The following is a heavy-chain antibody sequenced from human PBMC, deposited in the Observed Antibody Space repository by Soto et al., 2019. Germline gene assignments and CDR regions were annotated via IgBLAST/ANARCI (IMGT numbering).Heavy chain of an antibody. D-gene: IGHD1-1*01. V-gene: IGHV4-34*01. J-gene: IGHJ6*03. CDR2: INHSGST. Sequence: PSEILSLTCAVYGGSFSGYYWSWIRQPPGKGLEWIGEINHSGSTNYNPSLKSRVTISVDTSKNQFSLKLSSVTAADKAVYYCATERGYMDVWGEGTTVNVSS. CDR1: GGSFSGYY. CDR3: ATERGYMDV.